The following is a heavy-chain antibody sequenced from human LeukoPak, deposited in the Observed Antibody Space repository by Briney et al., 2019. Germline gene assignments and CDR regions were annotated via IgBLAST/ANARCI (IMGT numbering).Heavy chain of an antibody. CDR3: ARDSRLQCSGGSCYSWFDP. Sequence: SETLSLTCTVSGGSISSYYWSWIRQPPGKGLEWIGYIYYSGSTNYNPSLKSRVTISVDTSKNQFSLKLSSVTAADTAVYYCARDSRLQCSGGSCYSWFDPWGQGTLATVSS. D-gene: IGHD2-15*01. CDR1: GGSISSYY. V-gene: IGHV4-59*01. CDR2: IYYSGST. J-gene: IGHJ5*02.